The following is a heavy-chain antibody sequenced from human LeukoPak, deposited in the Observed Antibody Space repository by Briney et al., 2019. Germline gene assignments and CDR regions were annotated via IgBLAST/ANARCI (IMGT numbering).Heavy chain of an antibody. CDR2: IKRKGDDGTI. CDR1: GFTFSNAW. Sequence: GGSLRLSCAASGFTFSNAWMSWVRQAPGRGLEWVGRIKRKGDDGTIDYAAPVKGRLSISRDDSKKALYLQMKSLKSEDTAVYYCTAGTGRSDFDYWGQGTLVTVSS. V-gene: IGHV3-15*01. D-gene: IGHD3/OR15-3a*01. J-gene: IGHJ4*02. CDR3: TAGTGRSDFDY.